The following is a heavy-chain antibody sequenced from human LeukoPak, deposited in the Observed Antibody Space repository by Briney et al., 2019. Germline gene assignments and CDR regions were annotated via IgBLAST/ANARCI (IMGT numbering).Heavy chain of an antibody. CDR3: ASGSYPGAFDI. J-gene: IGHJ3*02. Sequence: GGSLRLSCAASGFTVSSNYMSWVRQAPGKGLEWVSVIYSGGSTYYADSVKGRFTISRDNSKNTLYLQMNNLRAEDTAVYYCASGSYPGAFDIWGQGTMVTVSS. D-gene: IGHD1-26*01. CDR2: IYSGGST. CDR1: GFTVSSNY. V-gene: IGHV3-53*01.